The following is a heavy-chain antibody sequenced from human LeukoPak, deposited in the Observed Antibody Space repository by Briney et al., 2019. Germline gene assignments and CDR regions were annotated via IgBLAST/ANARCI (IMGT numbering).Heavy chain of an antibody. CDR3: ARGLGRGFDF. CDR2: IVPIIGTT. CDR1: GGTLKTYV. J-gene: IGHJ4*02. D-gene: IGHD7-27*01. Sequence: GASVKVSCEASGGTLKTYVINWVRQAPGQGLEWMGSIVPIIGTTKDAQKFQGRVTITADKSTSTTYLEISNMRLDDTAVYYCARGLGRGFDFWGQGTLVTVSS. V-gene: IGHV1-69*04.